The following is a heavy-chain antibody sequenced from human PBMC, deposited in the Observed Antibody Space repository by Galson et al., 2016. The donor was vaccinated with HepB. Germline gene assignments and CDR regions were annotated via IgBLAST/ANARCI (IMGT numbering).Heavy chain of an antibody. CDR2: IYPGDSDA. D-gene: IGHD5-12*01. J-gene: IGHJ4*02. V-gene: IGHV5-51*01. Sequence: QSGAEVKKPGESLKISCKDSGNSFATNWIGWVRQMPGKGLEWMGIIYPGDSDARYSPSFQGQVTISADKSISTAYLQWSSLRASDTAMYFCARPRGYDNYFDYWGQGTLVPVS. CDR3: ARPRGYDNYFDY. CDR1: GNSFATNW.